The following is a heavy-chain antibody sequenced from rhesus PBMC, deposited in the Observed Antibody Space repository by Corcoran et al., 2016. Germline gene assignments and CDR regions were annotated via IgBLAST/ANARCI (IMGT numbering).Heavy chain of an antibody. CDR2: IYGSGSST. CDR1: GASISSYW. D-gene: IGHD1-26*01. J-gene: IGHJ5-1*01. CDR3: VRGRMELRRSYNRFDV. V-gene: IGHV4S11*01. Sequence: QVQLQESGPGLVKPSETLSLTCAVSGASISSYWWNWTRQPPGNGRGWVGYIYGSGSSTNYNPSLKSRVTLSVDTSKNQFSLKLSSVTAADTAVYYCVRGRMELRRSYNRFDVWGPGVLVTVSS.